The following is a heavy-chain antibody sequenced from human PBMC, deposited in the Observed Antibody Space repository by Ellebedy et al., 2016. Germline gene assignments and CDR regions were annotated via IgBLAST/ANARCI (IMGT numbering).Heavy chain of an antibody. CDR2: ISYDGRNK. V-gene: IGHV3-30*03. J-gene: IGHJ4*02. CDR1: GFTFSRYG. Sequence: GESLKISXAASGFTFSRYGMHWVRQAPGKGLEWVAVISYDGRNKFYADSVKDRFTISRDNSKNTLYLQVNSLRAEDTAIYYCAGGSVDSPYWGQGALVTVSS. CDR3: AGGSVDSPY. D-gene: IGHD2-15*01.